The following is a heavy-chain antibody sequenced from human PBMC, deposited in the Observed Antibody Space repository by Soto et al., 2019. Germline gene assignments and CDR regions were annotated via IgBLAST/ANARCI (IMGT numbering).Heavy chain of an antibody. D-gene: IGHD3-3*02. J-gene: IGHJ4*02. CDR1: GDSITSSHW. CDR3: AARHFWSGPWTARRLDY. Sequence: QVQLPESGTGLVKLSGTLSLPCAVSGDSITSSHWWNWVRQPPGKGLEWIGQISQSGNANYNPSLTSRVTISVDKSKNHFSLKLTSVTAADTAVYYCAARHFWSGPWTARRLDYWGQGTLVTVSS. CDR2: ISQSGNA. V-gene: IGHV4-4*02.